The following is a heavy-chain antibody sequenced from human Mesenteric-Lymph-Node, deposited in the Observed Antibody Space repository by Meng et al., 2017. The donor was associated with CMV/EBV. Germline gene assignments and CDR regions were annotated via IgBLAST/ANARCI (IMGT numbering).Heavy chain of an antibody. V-gene: IGHV1-18*01. CDR3: ARDQGLCSSAGCYCLD. CDR2: ITAYNGNR. D-gene: IGHD2-2*01. CDR1: GYTFTSYG. Sequence: ASVKVSCKASGYTFTSYGIAWVRQAPGQGLEWLGWITAYNGNRDNAQNFQGRVAMTTDKSTSTAYMELRSLTSDDTAVYYCARDQGLCSSAGCYCLDWGQGTPVTVSS. J-gene: IGHJ4*02.